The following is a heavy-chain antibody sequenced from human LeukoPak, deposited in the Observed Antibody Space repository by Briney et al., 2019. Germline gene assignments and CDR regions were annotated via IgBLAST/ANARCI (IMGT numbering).Heavy chain of an antibody. D-gene: IGHD5-12*01. CDR2: IWYDGSNK. J-gene: IGHJ6*03. Sequence: PGGSLRLSCAASGFTFSSYGMHWVRQAPGKGLEWVAVIWYDGSNKYYADSVKGRFTISRDNSKNTLYLQMNSLRAEDTAVYYCAKDVSWISPLYYYMDVWGKGTTVTVSS. CDR1: GFTFSSYG. V-gene: IGHV3-33*06. CDR3: AKDVSWISPLYYYMDV.